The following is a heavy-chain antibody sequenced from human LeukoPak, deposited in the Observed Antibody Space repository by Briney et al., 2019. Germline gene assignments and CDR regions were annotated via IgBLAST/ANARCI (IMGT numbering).Heavy chain of an antibody. D-gene: IGHD2-2*01. Sequence: SETLSLTCTVSGGSISFFYWTWIRQPPGKGLEWIGYIYGSGNTKYSPSLKSRVTISLDTSKNQFSLKLSSVTAADTAVYYCARNDGYSSTWYAFDIWGQGTMVTVSS. CDR3: ARNDGYSSTWYAFDI. CDR2: IYGSGNT. J-gene: IGHJ3*02. V-gene: IGHV4-59*01. CDR1: GGSISFFY.